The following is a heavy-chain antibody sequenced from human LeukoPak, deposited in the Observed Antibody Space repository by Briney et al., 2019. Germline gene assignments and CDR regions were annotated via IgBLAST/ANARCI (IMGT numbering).Heavy chain of an antibody. J-gene: IGHJ6*02. CDR3: AREKVVASQYYYYGMDV. D-gene: IGHD2-15*01. Sequence: GGSLRLSCAASGFTFSSYSMNWVRQAPGKELEWVSYISSSSSTIYYADSVKGRFTISRDNTRNTLSLEMNNLRAEDTAIYYCAREKVVASQYYYYGMDVWGQGTTVTVSS. CDR2: ISSSSSTI. V-gene: IGHV3-48*04. CDR1: GFTFSSYS.